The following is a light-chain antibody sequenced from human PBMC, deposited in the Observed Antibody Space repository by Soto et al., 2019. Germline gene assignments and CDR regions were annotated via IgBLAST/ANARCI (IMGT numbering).Light chain of an antibody. CDR1: QSLLHSNGYNY. J-gene: IGKJ1*01. V-gene: IGKV2-28*01. CDR3: MQSLETPWT. CDR2: LGS. Sequence: DIVMTQSPLSLPVTPGEAASISCRCSQSLLHSNGYNYVDWYLQKAGQSPHLLIYLGSNRASGVPDRFSGSGSVTYFTLKISRVEAEDVGVYYCMQSLETPWTFGQGTKVDIK.